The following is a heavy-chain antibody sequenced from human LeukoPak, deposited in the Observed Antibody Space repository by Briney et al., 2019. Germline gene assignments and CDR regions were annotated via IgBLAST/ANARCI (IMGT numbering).Heavy chain of an antibody. CDR1: GYSFTSYW. V-gene: IGHV5-51*01. CDR3: ASSRYTWLGDY. D-gene: IGHD3-9*01. J-gene: IGHJ4*02. CDR2: IFPGDSDT. Sequence: GESLKISCKGSGYSFTSYWIGWVRQMPGKGLEWMGIIFPGDSDTRYSPSFQGQVTISADKSISTAYPQWSSLKASDTAMYYCASSRYTWLGDYWAQGTLVTVSS.